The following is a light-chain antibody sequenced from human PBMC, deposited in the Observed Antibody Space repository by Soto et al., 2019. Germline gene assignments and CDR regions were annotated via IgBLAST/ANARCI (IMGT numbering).Light chain of an antibody. V-gene: IGKV3-20*01. J-gene: IGKJ5*01. Sequence: DIVLTQSPGTLSLSPGERATLSCRASQSVGRDYLGWFQQRPGQPPRLLIRDASIRATGIPDRFSGSGSGTDFTLTISRLEPEDFAVYYCQQYAASPITFGQGTRLEIK. CDR1: QSVGRDY. CDR3: QQYAASPIT. CDR2: DAS.